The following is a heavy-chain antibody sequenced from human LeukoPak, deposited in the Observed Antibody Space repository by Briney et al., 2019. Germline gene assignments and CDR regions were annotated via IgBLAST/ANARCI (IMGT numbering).Heavy chain of an antibody. Sequence: SVKVSCKASGYTFTSYYMHWVRQAPGQGLEWMGGIIPIFGTANYAQKFQGRVTITTDESTSTAYMELSSLRSEDTAVYYCARSPLDFWSGYRYYYYYYYMDVWGKGTTVTVSS. CDR1: GYTFTSYY. J-gene: IGHJ6*03. CDR3: ARSPLDFWSGYRYYYYYYYMDV. D-gene: IGHD3-3*01. CDR2: IIPIFGTA. V-gene: IGHV1-69*05.